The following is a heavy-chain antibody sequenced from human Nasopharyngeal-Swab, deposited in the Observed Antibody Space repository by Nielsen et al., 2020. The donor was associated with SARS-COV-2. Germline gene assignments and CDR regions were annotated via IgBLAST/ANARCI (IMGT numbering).Heavy chain of an antibody. J-gene: IGHJ4*02. CDR1: GGSISSGGYS. CDR3: ARGVAGVSMIVVVLTGGSYHFDY. CDR2: IYHSGNT. Sequence: SETLSLTCAVSGGSISSGGYSWSWIRQPPGKGREWIGYIYHSGNTNYNPSLKSRVTISLDTSKNQFSLKLSSVTAADTAVYYCARGVAGVSMIVVVLTGGSYHFDYWGQGTLVTVSS. D-gene: IGHD3-22*01. V-gene: IGHV4-30-2*01.